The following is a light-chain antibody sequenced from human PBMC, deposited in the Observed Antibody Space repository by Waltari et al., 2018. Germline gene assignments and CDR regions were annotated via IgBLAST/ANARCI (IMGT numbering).Light chain of an antibody. CDR1: SGPITNV. CDR3: QTGGHGTWV. CDR2: VNSDGSH. Sequence: QLVLTQSPSASASLGAPVTLPCTLSSGPITNVIALPQQQPEKGPRYLLKVNSDGSHSKGDEIPDRFSGSSSGAERYLIISSVQSEDEADYYCQTGGHGTWVFGGGTKLTVL. V-gene: IGLV4-69*01. J-gene: IGLJ3*02.